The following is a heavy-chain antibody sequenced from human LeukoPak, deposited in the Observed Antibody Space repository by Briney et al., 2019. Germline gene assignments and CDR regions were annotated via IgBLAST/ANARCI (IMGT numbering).Heavy chain of an antibody. D-gene: IGHD3-9*01. J-gene: IGHJ4*02. CDR2: ISSNGGST. CDR1: GFTFSSYA. Sequence: PGGSLRLSCAASGFTFSSYAMHWVRQAPGKGLESVSAISSNGGSTYYANSVKGRFTISRDNSKNTLYLQMGSLRAEDMAVYYCARGRGLRYFDWLASFSGFDYWGQGTLVTVSS. V-gene: IGHV3-64*01. CDR3: ARGRGLRYFDWLASFSGFDY.